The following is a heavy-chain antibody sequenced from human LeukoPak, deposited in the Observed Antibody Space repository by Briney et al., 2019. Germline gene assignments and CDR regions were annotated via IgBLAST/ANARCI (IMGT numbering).Heavy chain of an antibody. CDR2: IWYDGSEK. Sequence: GGSLRLSCAASGFTFSSFAMHWVRQTPGKGLEWVAVIWYDGSEKYYADSVKGRFTISRDNSKNTLYLQMNRLRVEDTAVYYCARDHQALAIPLDYWGQGTLVTVSS. D-gene: IGHD2-2*01. J-gene: IGHJ4*02. V-gene: IGHV3-33*01. CDR3: ARDHQALAIPLDY. CDR1: GFTFSSFA.